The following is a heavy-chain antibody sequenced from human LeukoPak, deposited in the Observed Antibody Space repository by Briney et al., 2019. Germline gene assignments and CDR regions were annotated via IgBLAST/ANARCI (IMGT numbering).Heavy chain of an antibody. CDR3: ANFYGRDAFDI. J-gene: IGHJ3*02. V-gene: IGHV3-7*01. Sequence: GGSLRLSCAASGFTFSDYVMIWVRQAPGKGLEWVANIKQDGSEKYYVDSVKGRFTISRDNAKNSLYLQMNSLRAEDTAVYYCANFYGRDAFDIWGQGTMVTVSS. CDR2: IKQDGSEK. CDR1: GFTFSDYV. D-gene: IGHD4-17*01.